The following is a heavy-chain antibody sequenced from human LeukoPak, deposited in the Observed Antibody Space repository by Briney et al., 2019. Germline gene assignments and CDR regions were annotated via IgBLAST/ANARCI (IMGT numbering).Heavy chain of an antibody. D-gene: IGHD3-16*02. Sequence: PGGSLRLSCAASGFSFSSYGMNWVRQAPGKGLEWVSYITSSRTYIYYADSVKGRFTISRDNAKKSLYLQMNSLRAEDTAVYYCARDPSYRGADAFDIWGQGTMVTVSS. CDR2: ITSSRTYI. CDR3: ARDPSYRGADAFDI. J-gene: IGHJ3*02. CDR1: GFSFSSYG. V-gene: IGHV3-21*01.